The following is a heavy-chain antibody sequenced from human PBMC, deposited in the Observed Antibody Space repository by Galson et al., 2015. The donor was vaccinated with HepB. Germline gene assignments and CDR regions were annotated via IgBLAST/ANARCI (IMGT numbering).Heavy chain of an antibody. Sequence: SLRLSCAASGFTFSSYSMNWVRQAPGKGLEWVSSISSSSSYIYYADSVKGRFTISRDNAKNSLYLQMNSLRAEDTAVYYCARDPQIDYGDYLGTGFLPPAGAGLNWFDPWGQGTLVTVSS. V-gene: IGHV3-21*01. D-gene: IGHD4-17*01. J-gene: IGHJ5*02. CDR3: ARDPQIDYGDYLGTGFLPPAGAGLNWFDP. CDR2: ISSSSSYI. CDR1: GFTFSSYS.